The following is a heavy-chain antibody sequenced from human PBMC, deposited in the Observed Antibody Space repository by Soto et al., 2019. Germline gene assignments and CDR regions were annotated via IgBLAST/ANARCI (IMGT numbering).Heavy chain of an antibody. Sequence: PSDTLSLTCTVSGGSMSSEGYYWSWIRQHPGKGLEWIGYIFYSGLADYNPSLKSRLTISVDKSKNEFYLKMRSVTAADTAVYYCFFLSGLTGDLGARAQRNAVPVSS. CDR2: IFYSGLA. J-gene: IGHJ4*02. V-gene: IGHV4-31*09. CDR1: GGSMSSEGYY. D-gene: IGHD3-9*01. CDR3: FFLSGLTGDLGA.